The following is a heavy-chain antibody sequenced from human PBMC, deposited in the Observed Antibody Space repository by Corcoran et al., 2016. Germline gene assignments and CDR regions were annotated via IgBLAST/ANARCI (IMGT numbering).Heavy chain of an antibody. J-gene: IGHJ4*02. Sequence: QVQLVQSGAEVKKPGASVKVSYKASGYTFTSYYMHWVRQAPGQGLEWMGIINPSGGSTSYAQKFQGRVTMTRDTSTSTVYMELSSLRSEDTAVYYCARGALGDDDGYLHDYWGQGTLVTVSS. V-gene: IGHV1-46*01. CDR3: ARGALGDDDGYLHDY. CDR1: GYTFTSYY. CDR2: INPSGGST. D-gene: IGHD3-16*01.